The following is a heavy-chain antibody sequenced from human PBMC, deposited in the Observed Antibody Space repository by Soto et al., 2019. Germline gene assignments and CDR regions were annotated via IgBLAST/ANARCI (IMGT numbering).Heavy chain of an antibody. V-gene: IGHV3-23*01. CDR2: ISASGGAT. D-gene: IGHD1-26*01. Sequence: GGSLRLSCVASRFTFTSYAMSWVRQAPGKGLEWVAAISASGGATIHADSVKGRLTISRDNSKNTLYLQMNSLRAEDTAVYYCAKDVEGGSLFRGASGYWGQGTQVTVSS. CDR3: AKDVEGGSLFRGASGY. CDR1: RFTFTSYA. J-gene: IGHJ4*02.